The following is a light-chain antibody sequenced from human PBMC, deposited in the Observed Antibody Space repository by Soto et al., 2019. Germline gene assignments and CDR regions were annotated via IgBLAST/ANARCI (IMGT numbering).Light chain of an antibody. CDR2: DVT. CDR1: SSDVGAYDF. J-gene: IGLJ3*02. V-gene: IGLV2-11*01. CDR3: CSYAGSSSAM. Sequence: QSVLTQPRSVSGSPRQSVTISCTGTSSDVGAYDFVSWYQQHPGKAPQLMIYDVTKRPSGVPDRFSGSKSGNTASLTISGLQAEDEADYYCCSYAGSSSAMFGGGTKLTVL.